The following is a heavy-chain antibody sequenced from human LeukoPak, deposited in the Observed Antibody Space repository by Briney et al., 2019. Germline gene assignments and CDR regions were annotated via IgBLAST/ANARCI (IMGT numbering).Heavy chain of an antibody. D-gene: IGHD5-12*01. Sequence: SETLSLTCTVSGGSISSDYWSWIRQPPGKGLEWIGYIYYSGVTNYNPSLKSRLTISVDKNQFSLKLTSVTAADTAVYYCASFSAVATDWGQGTLVTVSS. V-gene: IGHV4-59*01. J-gene: IGHJ4*02. CDR1: GGSISSDY. CDR2: IYYSGVT. CDR3: ASFSAVATD.